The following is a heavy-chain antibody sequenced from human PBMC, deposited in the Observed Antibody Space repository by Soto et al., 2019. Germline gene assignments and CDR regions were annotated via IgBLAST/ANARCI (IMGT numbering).Heavy chain of an antibody. CDR1: GFTFADAW. V-gene: IGHV3-15*07. J-gene: IGHJ4*02. CDR3: VSLWDGGIDY. Sequence: EVQLVESGGDLVKPGGSLRLSCAASGFTFADAWMNWVRQAPGKGLEWVGRIKSNIDGGTTDYSAPVKGRFTISRDDSKNMVYLQMDSLKAEDTAMYYCVSLWDGGIDYRGQGTLVTVSS. CDR2: IKSNIDGGTT. D-gene: IGHD3-10*01.